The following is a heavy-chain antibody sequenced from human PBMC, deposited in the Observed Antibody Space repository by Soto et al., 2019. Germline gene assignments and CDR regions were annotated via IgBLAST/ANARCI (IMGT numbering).Heavy chain of an antibody. V-gene: IGHV1-18*01. J-gene: IGHJ4*02. Sequence: ASVKVSCKASGYSFSSYGVNWVRQATGQGLEWMGWISAYNGNTNYAQKLQGRVTMTTDTSTSTAYMELRSLRSDDTAVYYCARGVGWEPLDYWGQGTLVTVSS. CDR2: ISAYNGNT. D-gene: IGHD1-26*01. CDR3: ARGVGWEPLDY. CDR1: GYSFSSYG.